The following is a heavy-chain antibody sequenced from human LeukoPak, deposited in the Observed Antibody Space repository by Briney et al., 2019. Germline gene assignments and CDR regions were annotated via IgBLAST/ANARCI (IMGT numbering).Heavy chain of an antibody. CDR2: IYGDGRI. V-gene: IGHV3-53*01. D-gene: IGHD2-2*02. J-gene: IGHJ4*02. Sequence: PGGSLRLSCVVSGFTVSDNYMIWVRQAPGKGLERVSVIYGDGRIFYSDSAKGRFTISRDNSKNTLSLQMHNLRAEDTAVYYCAKDSGGKYQLLYLVVDYWGQGTLVTVSS. CDR1: GFTVSDNY. CDR3: AKDSGGKYQLLYLVVDY.